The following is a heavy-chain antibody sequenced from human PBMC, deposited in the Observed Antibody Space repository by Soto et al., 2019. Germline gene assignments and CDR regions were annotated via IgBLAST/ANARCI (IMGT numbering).Heavy chain of an antibody. CDR1: GFTFDNYA. CDR2: ISWNSGTT. CDR3: AKDVRDLWWGGGYFEN. V-gene: IGHV3-9*01. D-gene: IGHD2-8*01. J-gene: IGHJ4*02. Sequence: GGSLRLSCAASGFTFDNYAMHWVRQVPGKAPEWVSGISWNSGTTGYADSVKGRFTISRDSARNSLYLQMNGLRPEDTALYYCAKDVRDLWWGGGYFENWGQGTPVTVSS.